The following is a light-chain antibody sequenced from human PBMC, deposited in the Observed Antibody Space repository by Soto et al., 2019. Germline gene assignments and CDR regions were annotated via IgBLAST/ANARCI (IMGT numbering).Light chain of an antibody. CDR1: QSISSSY. Sequence: EIVLTQSPGTLSLSPGERATLSCRASQSISSSYLAWYQQKPGQAPRLLIYGASSRATGIPDRFSGSGSGTDFTLIISGLQPEDFATYYCQQSYISPYTFGQGTKVEIK. CDR3: QQSYISPYT. J-gene: IGKJ2*01. CDR2: GAS. V-gene: IGKV3-20*01.